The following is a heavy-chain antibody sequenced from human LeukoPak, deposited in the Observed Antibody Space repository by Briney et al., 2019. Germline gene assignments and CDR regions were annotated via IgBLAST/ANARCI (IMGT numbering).Heavy chain of an antibody. CDR1: GGSISSYY. CDR2: IYYSGST. Sequence: SETLSLTCTVSGGSISSYYWSWIRQPPGKGLEWIGYIYYSGSTNYNPSLKSRVTISVDTSKNQFSLKLSSVTAADTAVYYCARNVPYYYGSGRHYYMDVWGKGTTVTVSS. V-gene: IGHV4-59*01. D-gene: IGHD3-10*01. CDR3: ARNVPYYYGSGRHYYMDV. J-gene: IGHJ6*03.